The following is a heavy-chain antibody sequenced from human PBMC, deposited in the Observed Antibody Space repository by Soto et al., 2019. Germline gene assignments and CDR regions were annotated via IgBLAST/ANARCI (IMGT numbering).Heavy chain of an antibody. V-gene: IGHV4-59*08. D-gene: IGHD3-10*01. CDR3: ARYSGIAQLTYYYYMDV. CDR1: GASISSYY. CDR2: IYYSGST. J-gene: IGHJ6*03. Sequence: SETLSLTCTVSGASISSYYWSWIRQPPGKGLEWIGYIYYSGSTNYNPSLKSRVTISVDTSKNQFSLKLSSVTAADTAVYYCARYSGIAQLTYYYYMDVWGKGTTVTVSS.